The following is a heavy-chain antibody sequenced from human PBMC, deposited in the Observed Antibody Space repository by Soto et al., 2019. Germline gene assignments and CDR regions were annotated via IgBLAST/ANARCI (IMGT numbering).Heavy chain of an antibody. CDR2: IYYSGST. CDR1: GGSISSYY. Sequence: PSETLSLTCTVSGGSISSYYWIWIRQPPGKGLEWIGYIYYSGSTNYNPSLKSRVTISVDTSKNQFSLKLSSVTAADTAVYYCARHPSHFDWLYLDYWGQGTLVTVSS. J-gene: IGHJ4*02. D-gene: IGHD3-9*01. V-gene: IGHV4-59*08. CDR3: ARHPSHFDWLYLDY.